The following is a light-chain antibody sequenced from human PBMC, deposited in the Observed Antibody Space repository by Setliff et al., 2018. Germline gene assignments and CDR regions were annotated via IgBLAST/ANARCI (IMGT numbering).Light chain of an antibody. V-gene: IGLV2-11*01. Sequence: QSALTQPRSVSGSPGQSVTISCTGSSSDVGAYKYVSWYQQHPGKAPKLMIYDVIKRPSGVPDRFSGPKSGNTASLTISGLQAEDEADYYCCSYAGNYIRLFGGGTKVTVL. J-gene: IGLJ2*01. CDR2: DVI. CDR3: CSYAGNYIRL. CDR1: SSDVGAYKY.